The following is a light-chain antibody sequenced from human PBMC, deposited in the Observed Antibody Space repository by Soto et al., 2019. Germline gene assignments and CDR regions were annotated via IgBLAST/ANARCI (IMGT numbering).Light chain of an antibody. Sequence: DLQMTQSPSSLSVSVGDRVTITCRASQDIRNSLNWYQQKPGKAPKLLIYDASNLETGVPSRFSGSGSGTDFTFTITSLQPEDIATYYCQQYDYLPITFGQGTRLEIK. J-gene: IGKJ5*01. CDR3: QQYDYLPIT. CDR2: DAS. V-gene: IGKV1-33*01. CDR1: QDIRNS.